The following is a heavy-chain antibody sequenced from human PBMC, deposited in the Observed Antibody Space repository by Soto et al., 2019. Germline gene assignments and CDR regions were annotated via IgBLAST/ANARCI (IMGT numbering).Heavy chain of an antibody. V-gene: IGHV1-69*13. CDR2: IIPIFGTA. Sequence: SVKVSCKASGGTFSSYAIGWVRQAPGQGLEWMGGIIPIFGTADYAQKFQGRVTITADESTSTAYMELSSLRSEDTAVYYCARDPNSSSLFYFDYWGQGTLVTVSS. D-gene: IGHD6-13*01. CDR1: GGTFSSYA. J-gene: IGHJ4*02. CDR3: ARDPNSSSLFYFDY.